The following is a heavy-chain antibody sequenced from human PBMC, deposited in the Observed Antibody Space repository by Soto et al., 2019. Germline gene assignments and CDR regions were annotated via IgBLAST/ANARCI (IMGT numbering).Heavy chain of an antibody. J-gene: IGHJ6*02. V-gene: IGHV1-69*06. CDR1: GGTFSSYA. CDR3: AREYIVVVPAADIKQYYYGMDV. D-gene: IGHD2-2*01. CDR2: IIPIFGTA. Sequence: GASVKVSCKASGGTFSSYAISWVRQAPGQGLEWMGGIIPIFGTANYAQKFQGRVTITADKSTSTAYMELSSLRSEDTAVYYCAREYIVVVPAADIKQYYYGMDVWGQGTTVTVSS.